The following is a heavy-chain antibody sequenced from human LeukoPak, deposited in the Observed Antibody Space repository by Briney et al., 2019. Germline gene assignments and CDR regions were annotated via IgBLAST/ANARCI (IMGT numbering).Heavy chain of an antibody. CDR2: ISGSGGST. CDR1: GFTFSSYA. V-gene: IGHV3-23*01. J-gene: IGHJ4*02. Sequence: GGSLRLSCAASGFTFSSYAMSWFRQAPGKGLEWVSAISGSGGSTYYADSVKGRFTISRDNSKNTLYLQMNSLRAEDTAVYYCAKAMHYYGSGSYYASGYWGQGTLVTVSS. CDR3: AKAMHYYGSGSYYASGY. D-gene: IGHD3-10*01.